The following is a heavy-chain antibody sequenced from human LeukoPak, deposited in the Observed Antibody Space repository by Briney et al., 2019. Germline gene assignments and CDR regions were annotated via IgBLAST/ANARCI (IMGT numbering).Heavy chain of an antibody. J-gene: IGHJ4*02. CDR2: IYRGGGT. V-gene: IGHV3-66*01. CDR3: AGRGLNSASGTYYGY. Sequence: PGGSLRLSCAASGFTVSNTYISWVRQAPGKGLEWVSVIYRGGGTDYADSVKGRFTISRDESKNTVYLQMNSVRAEDAAVHYCAGRGLNSASGTYYGYWGQGTLVTVSS. D-gene: IGHD3-10*01. CDR1: GFTVSNTY.